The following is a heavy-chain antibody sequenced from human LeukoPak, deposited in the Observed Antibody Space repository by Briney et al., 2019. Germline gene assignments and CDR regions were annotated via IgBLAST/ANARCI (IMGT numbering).Heavy chain of an antibody. CDR3: ARPTDSYDSTGYPYH. D-gene: IGHD3-22*01. J-gene: IGHJ5*02. CDR2: IWFDGRNK. V-gene: IGHV3-33*01. CDR1: GFTFSTYN. Sequence: GGSLRLSCAASGFTFSTYNMHWVRQAPGKALEWVAVIWFDGRNKYYADSVQGRFTISRDYSENTLYLQMNSLRAEDTAVYYCARPTDSYDSTGYPYHWGQGTLVSVSS.